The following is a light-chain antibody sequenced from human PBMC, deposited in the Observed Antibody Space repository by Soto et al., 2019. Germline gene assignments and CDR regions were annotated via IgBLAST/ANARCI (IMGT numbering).Light chain of an antibody. V-gene: IGKV1-5*03. CDR1: QNINNW. CDR3: QQYSSYSLFT. CDR2: KAP. Sequence: DIQMTQSPSTLSASVGDRVTITCRASQNINNWLAWYQQKPGKAPKLLISKAPSLQGGVPSRFXGGGSGTEYTLTISCLQPDDFATYYCQQYSSYSLFTFGPGTKVHIK. J-gene: IGKJ3*01.